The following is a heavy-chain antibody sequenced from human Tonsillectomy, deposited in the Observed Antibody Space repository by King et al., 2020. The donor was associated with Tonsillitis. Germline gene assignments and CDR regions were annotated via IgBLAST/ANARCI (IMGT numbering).Heavy chain of an antibody. CDR3: AMVQYNYGFTYSFDY. CDR2: ISYDGSNK. Sequence: VQLVESGGGVVQPGRSLRLSCAASGFTFSSYAMHWVRRAPGKGLEGVAVISYDGSNKYYADSVKGRFTISRDNSKNTLYLQMNSLRAEDTAVYYCAMVQYNYGFTYSFDYWGQGTLVTVSS. V-gene: IGHV3-30-3*01. CDR1: GFTFSSYA. D-gene: IGHD5-18*01. J-gene: IGHJ4*02.